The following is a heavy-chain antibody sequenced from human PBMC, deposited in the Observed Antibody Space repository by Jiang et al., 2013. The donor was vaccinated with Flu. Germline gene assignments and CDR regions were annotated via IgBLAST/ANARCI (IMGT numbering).Heavy chain of an antibody. V-gene: IGHV1-69*04. CDR1: GGTFSSYA. CDR2: IIPILGIA. CDR3: ASYYYGSGSYRAGY. J-gene: IGHJ4*02. Sequence: GAEVKKPGSSVKVSCKASGGTFSSYAISWVRQAPGQGLEWMGRIIPILGIANYAQKFQGRVTITADKSTSTAYMELRSLRSEDTAVYYCASYYYGSGSYRAGYWGQGTLVTVSS. D-gene: IGHD3-10*01.